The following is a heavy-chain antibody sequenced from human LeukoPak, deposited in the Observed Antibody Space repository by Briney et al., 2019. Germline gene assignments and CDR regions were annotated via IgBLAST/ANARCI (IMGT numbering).Heavy chain of an antibody. CDR2: INPSSGGT. J-gene: IGHJ4*02. D-gene: IGHD4-11*01. V-gene: IGHV1-2*02. CDR1: GGTFSSYA. CDR3: ARGLGLDY. Sequence: EASVKVSCKASGGTFSSYAISWVRQAPGQGLEWMGWINPSSGGTKYAQKFQGRVTMARDTSISTTYMELSRLTSDDTAVYYCARGLGLDYWGQGTLVTVSS.